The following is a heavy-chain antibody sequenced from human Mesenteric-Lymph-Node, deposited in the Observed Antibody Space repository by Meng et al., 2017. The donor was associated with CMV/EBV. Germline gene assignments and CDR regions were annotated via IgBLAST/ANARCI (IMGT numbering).Heavy chain of an antibody. V-gene: IGHV1-69*10. D-gene: IGHD2-15*01. J-gene: IGHJ5*02. CDR3: ARVEDTHRFDP. Sequence: SVKVSCKASGGTFSSYAISWVRQAPGQGLEWMGGIIPILGIANYAQKFQGRVTITADKSTSTAYMELSSLRSEDTAVYYCARVEDTHRFDPWGQGTVVTVSS. CDR1: GGTFSSYA. CDR2: IIPILGIA.